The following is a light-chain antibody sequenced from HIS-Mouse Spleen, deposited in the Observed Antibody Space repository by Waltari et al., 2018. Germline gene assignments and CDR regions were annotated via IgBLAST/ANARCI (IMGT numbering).Light chain of an antibody. Sequence: SYELTQPPSVSVSPGQTARITCPGDALPKKYAYWYQQKSGQATVLVIYEDSKRPPGIPGRFAGSSSGTMATLTISGAQVEDEADYYCYSTDSSGNHRVFGGGTKLTVL. CDR1: ALPKKY. J-gene: IGLJ2*01. V-gene: IGLV3-10*01. CDR3: YSTDSSGNHRV. CDR2: EDS.